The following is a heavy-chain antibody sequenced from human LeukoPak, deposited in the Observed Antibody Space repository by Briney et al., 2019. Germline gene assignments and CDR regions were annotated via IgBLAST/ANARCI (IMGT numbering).Heavy chain of an antibody. Sequence: SQTLSLTCTVSGGSISSGGYYWSWIRQPPGKGLEWIGYIYHSGSTYYNPSLKSRVTISVDRSKNQFSLKLSSVTAADTAVYYCARFPVGATHRDAFDIWGQGTMVTVSS. CDR2: IYHSGST. V-gene: IGHV4-30-2*01. D-gene: IGHD1-26*01. J-gene: IGHJ3*02. CDR1: GGSISSGGYY. CDR3: ARFPVGATHRDAFDI.